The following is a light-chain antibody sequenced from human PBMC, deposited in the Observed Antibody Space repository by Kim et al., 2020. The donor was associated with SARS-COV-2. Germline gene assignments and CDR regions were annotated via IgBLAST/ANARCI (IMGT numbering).Light chain of an antibody. Sequence: STGESAPPSRRARQGVAGFLSWEQQKTGPAPRPPIYEGSKRGTGNPARFSGSGSGKEFHLTNSSLEPDNFGGYYCQQRRNWPPGYTLGQGTKL. J-gene: IGKJ2*01. CDR2: EGS. V-gene: IGKV3-11*01. CDR1: QGVAGF. CDR3: QQRRNWPPGYT.